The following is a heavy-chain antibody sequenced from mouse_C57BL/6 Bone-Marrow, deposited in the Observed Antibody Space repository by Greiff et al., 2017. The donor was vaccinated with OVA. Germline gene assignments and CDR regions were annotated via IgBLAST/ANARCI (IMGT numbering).Heavy chain of an antibody. Sequence: EVQLQESGPELVKPGASVKIPCKASGYTFTDYNMDWVKQSHGKSLEWIGDINPNNGGTIYNQKFKGKATLTVDKSSSTAYMELRSLTSEDTAVYYCARSRDYGSSPLDYWGQGTTLTVSS. CDR3: ARSRDYGSSPLDY. J-gene: IGHJ2*01. CDR2: INPNNGGT. V-gene: IGHV1-18*01. CDR1: GYTFTDYN. D-gene: IGHD1-1*01.